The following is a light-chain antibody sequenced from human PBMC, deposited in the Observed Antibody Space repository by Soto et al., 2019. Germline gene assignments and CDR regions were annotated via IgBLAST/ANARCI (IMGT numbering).Light chain of an antibody. Sequence: HSVLTQPASVSGSPGQSITISCTGTSSDVGGYNYVSWYQQHPGKAPKLMIYDVSNRPSGVSNRFSGSKSGNTASLTISGLQAEDEADYYCSSYTSSSPDVFGTGTKVTVL. V-gene: IGLV2-14*01. CDR3: SSYTSSSPDV. J-gene: IGLJ1*01. CDR2: DVS. CDR1: SSDVGGYNY.